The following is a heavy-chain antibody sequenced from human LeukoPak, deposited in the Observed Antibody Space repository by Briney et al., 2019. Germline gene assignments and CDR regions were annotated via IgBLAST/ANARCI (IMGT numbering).Heavy chain of an antibody. CDR2: ISGYNDNT. V-gene: IGHV1-18*01. CDR3: ARDQCSSTSCYVGEGILDY. D-gene: IGHD2-2*01. Sequence: GASVKVSCKTSGYISSHYGISWVADAPGQGPEWLGWISGYNDNTNYGERVKSTVTMTTDAATSTVYMELRSLRSDDTAVYYCARDQCSSTSCYVGEGILDYWGQGTLVTVSS. J-gene: IGHJ4*02. CDR1: GYISSHYG.